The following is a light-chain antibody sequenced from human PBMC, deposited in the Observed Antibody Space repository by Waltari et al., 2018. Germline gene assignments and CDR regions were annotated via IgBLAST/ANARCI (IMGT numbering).Light chain of an antibody. CDR2: QDF. Sequence: YDLTQPPSVSVSPGQTATTTCHGDNLGAKFVSWYQQRPGQSPFLVIYQDFKRPSGIPERFSGSNSGNTATLTISGAQAMDEADFYCQSWVGKVVFGGGTKLTV. J-gene: IGLJ2*01. CDR3: QSWVGKVV. V-gene: IGLV3-1*01. CDR1: NLGAKF.